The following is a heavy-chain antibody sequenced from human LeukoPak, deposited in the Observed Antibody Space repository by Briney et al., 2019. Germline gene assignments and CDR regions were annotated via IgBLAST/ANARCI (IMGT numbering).Heavy chain of an antibody. CDR1: GITVSNYD. Sequence: GGSLRLSCVVSGITVSNYDMSWVRQAPGKGLEWVSGIRESGGGTNYADSVKGRFTISRDNSKNTVYLQMNSLRAEGTAVYYCARDSALYDYWGQGTLVTVSS. CDR2: IRESGGGT. V-gene: IGHV3-23*01. CDR3: ARDSALYDY. J-gene: IGHJ4*02.